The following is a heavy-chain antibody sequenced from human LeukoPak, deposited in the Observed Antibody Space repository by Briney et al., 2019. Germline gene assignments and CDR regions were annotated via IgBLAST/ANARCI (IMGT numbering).Heavy chain of an antibody. CDR3: SSEMATTETFDY. Sequence: GGSLRLSCAASGFDFNNYVMHWVRQAPGKGLEWVAVISYDGSNIYYSDSVKGRFTISRDNSKNTLYVQMSSLRPEDTAVYYCSSEMATTETFDYWGQGTLVTVSP. J-gene: IGHJ4*02. CDR1: GFDFNNYV. CDR2: ISYDGSNI. D-gene: IGHD5-24*01. V-gene: IGHV3-30-3*01.